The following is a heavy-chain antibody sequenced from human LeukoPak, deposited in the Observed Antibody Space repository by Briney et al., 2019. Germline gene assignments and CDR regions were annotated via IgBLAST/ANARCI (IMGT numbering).Heavy chain of an antibody. Sequence: SVKVSCMASGGTFSSYDISWVRQAPGQGLEWMGGIMPMFGKANYAQKFQGRVTTTADKATSTAHMELSSLRSEDTAVYYCAGGRTDIVVVPATLRNYYFDYWGQGTLVTVSS. V-gene: IGHV1-69*06. CDR1: GGTFSSYD. CDR3: AGGRTDIVVVPATLRNYYFDY. D-gene: IGHD2-2*01. CDR2: IMPMFGKA. J-gene: IGHJ4*02.